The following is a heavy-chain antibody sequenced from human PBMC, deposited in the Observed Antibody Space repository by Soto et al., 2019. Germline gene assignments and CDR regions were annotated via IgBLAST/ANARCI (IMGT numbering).Heavy chain of an antibody. D-gene: IGHD3-10*01. J-gene: IGHJ4*02. CDR3: ARVTTHERWLQCGEWYFDY. Sequence: QVQLVQSGAEVKKPGASVKVSCKASGYTFTSYGISWVRQAPGQGLEWMGWISAYNGNTNYAQKLQGRVTMTTDTXXSXAXXELRSRRPDDTAVYYCARVTTHERWLQCGEWYFDYWGQGTLVTVAS. V-gene: IGHV1-18*01. CDR1: GYTFTSYG. CDR2: ISAYNGNT.